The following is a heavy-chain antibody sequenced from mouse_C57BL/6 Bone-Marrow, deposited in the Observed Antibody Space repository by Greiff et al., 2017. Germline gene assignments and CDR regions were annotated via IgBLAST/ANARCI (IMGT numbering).Heavy chain of an antibody. Sequence: VKLQQSGPELVKPGASVKLSCKASGYTFTSYDINWVKQRPGPGLEWIGWIYPRDGSTKYNEKFKGKATLTVDTSSSTAYMELHSLTSEDSAVYFCARLEFDGSSGDWYFDVGGTGTTVTVSS. V-gene: IGHV1-85*01. D-gene: IGHD1-1*01. CDR1: GYTFTSYD. CDR3: ARLEFDGSSGDWYFDV. J-gene: IGHJ1*03. CDR2: IYPRDGST.